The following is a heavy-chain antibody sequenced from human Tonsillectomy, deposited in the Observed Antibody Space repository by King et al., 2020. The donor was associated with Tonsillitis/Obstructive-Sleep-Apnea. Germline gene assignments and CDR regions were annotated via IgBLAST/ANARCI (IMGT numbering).Heavy chain of an antibody. CDR3: AREGAGDYLSYYYMDV. CDR2: INTNTGNP. Sequence: LQLVQSGSELKRPGASVKVSCKASGYTFASYAMNWVRQAPGQGLVWMGWINTNTGNPTYAQGFTGRFVFSLDTSVSTAYLQISSLKAEDTAVYYCAREGAGDYLSYYYMDVWGKGTTVTVSS. CDR1: GYTFASYA. D-gene: IGHD4-17*01. J-gene: IGHJ6*03. V-gene: IGHV7-4-1*02.